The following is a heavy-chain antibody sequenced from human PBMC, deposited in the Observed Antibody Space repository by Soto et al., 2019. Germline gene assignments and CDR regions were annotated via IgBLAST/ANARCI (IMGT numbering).Heavy chain of an antibody. D-gene: IGHD4-17*01. CDR1: GFTVSSNY. CDR2: IYSGGST. Sequence: GGSLRLSCAASGFTVSSNYMSWVRQAPGKGLEWVSVIYSGGSTYYADSVKGRFTISRDNSKNTLYLQMNSLRAEDTAVYYCARDVFRKGHDYGDGYYYYMDVWGKGTTVTVSS. J-gene: IGHJ6*03. V-gene: IGHV3-66*01. CDR3: ARDVFRKGHDYGDGYYYYMDV.